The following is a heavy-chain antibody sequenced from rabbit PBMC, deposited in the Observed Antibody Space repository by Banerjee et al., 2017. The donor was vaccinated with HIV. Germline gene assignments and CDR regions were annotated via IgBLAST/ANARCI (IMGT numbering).Heavy chain of an antibody. V-gene: IGHV1S47*01. CDR3: VRDLGYADSSYHSL. J-gene: IGHJ4*01. CDR1: GFDFSRYF. D-gene: IGHD8-1*01. Sequence: QEQLKETGGDLVQPGGSLTLSCKASGFDFSRYFLSWVRQAPGKGLEWIGCIYTGSGSTYYASWVNGRFTISRSTSLNTVTLQMTSLTAADTATYFCVRDLGYADSSYHSLWGPGTLVTVS. CDR2: IYTGSGST.